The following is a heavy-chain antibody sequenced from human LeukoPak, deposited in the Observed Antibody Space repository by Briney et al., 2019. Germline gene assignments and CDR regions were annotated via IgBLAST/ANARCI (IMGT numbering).Heavy chain of an antibody. CDR1: GFTFSSYV. CDR3: ARPFGGSVSDYFDY. Sequence: GGSLRLSCAASGFTFSSYVMNWVRQSPGKGLEWVAVISHDGSNKYYADSVKGRFTISRDNSKNTLFLQMTSLRAEDTAVYYCARPFGGSVSDYFDYWGQGTLVTVSS. D-gene: IGHD3-16*01. V-gene: IGHV3-30-3*01. J-gene: IGHJ4*02. CDR2: ISHDGSNK.